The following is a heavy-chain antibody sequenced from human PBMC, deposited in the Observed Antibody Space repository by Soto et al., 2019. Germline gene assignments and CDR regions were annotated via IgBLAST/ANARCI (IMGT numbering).Heavy chain of an antibody. J-gene: IGHJ3*02. CDR1: GYTFTSYA. V-gene: IGHV1-18*01. CDR3: ARRSLVVTNAFDI. Sequence: ASVKVSCKASGYTFTSYAMHWVRQAPGQRLEWMGWISAYNGNTNYAQKLQGRVTMTTDTSTSTAYMELRSLRSDDTAVYYCARRSLVVTNAFDIWGQGTMVTVSS. CDR2: ISAYNGNT. D-gene: IGHD3-22*01.